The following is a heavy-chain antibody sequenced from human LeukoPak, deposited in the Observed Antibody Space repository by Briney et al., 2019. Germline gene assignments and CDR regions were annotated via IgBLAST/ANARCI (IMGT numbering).Heavy chain of an antibody. D-gene: IGHD3-10*01. CDR1: GGSISSYY. J-gene: IGHJ5*02. V-gene: IGHV4-59*12. CDR2: IYYSGST. Sequence: PSETLSLTCTVSGGSISSYYWSWIRQPPGKGLEWIGYIYYSGSTNYNPSLKSRVTISVDTSKNQFSLKLSSVTAADTAVYYCATGIYGSGSYQFDPWGQGTLVTVSS. CDR3: ATGIYGSGSYQFDP.